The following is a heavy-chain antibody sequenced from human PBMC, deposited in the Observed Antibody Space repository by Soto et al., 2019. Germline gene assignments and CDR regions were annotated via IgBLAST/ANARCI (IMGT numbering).Heavy chain of an antibody. CDR3: ARDQDYYYMDV. V-gene: IGHV1-3*01. Sequence: QVQLVQSGAEVKKPGASVKVSCKASGYTFTSYAMHWVRQAPGQRLEWMGWINAGNGNTKYSQKFQGRVTITRDTSASTAYMELSSLRSEDTAVDYCARDQDYYYMDVWGKGTTVTVSS. CDR1: GYTFTSYA. J-gene: IGHJ6*03. CDR2: INAGNGNT.